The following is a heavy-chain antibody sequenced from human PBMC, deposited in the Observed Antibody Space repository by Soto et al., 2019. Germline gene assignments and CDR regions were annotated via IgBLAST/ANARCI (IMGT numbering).Heavy chain of an antibody. Sequence: QMQLVQSGPEVREPGTSVKVSCKASGLTFSTSAVQWVRQARGQRLEWIGWIVVVSGSTKYAQKFQERVTITRDMSTSTAYMELNSLRSEDTAVYYCAAPPNRDAYNYGYWGQGTLVTVSS. CDR2: IVVVSGST. J-gene: IGHJ4*02. D-gene: IGHD5-12*01. CDR3: AAPPNRDAYNYGY. V-gene: IGHV1-58*01. CDR1: GLTFSTSA.